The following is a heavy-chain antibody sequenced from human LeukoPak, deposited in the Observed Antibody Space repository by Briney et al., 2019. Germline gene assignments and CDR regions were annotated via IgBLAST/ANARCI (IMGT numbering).Heavy chain of an antibody. J-gene: IGHJ6*02. D-gene: IGHD5-18*01. CDR3: ARDPRYSYGYGRMDV. Sequence: PGGSLRLSCAASGFTFSSYWMHWVRQAPGKGLVWVSRINSDGSSTSCADSVKGRFTISRDNAKNTLYLQMNSLRAEDTAVYYCARDPRYSYGYGRMDVWGQGTTVTVSS. V-gene: IGHV3-74*01. CDR1: GFTFSSYW. CDR2: INSDGSST.